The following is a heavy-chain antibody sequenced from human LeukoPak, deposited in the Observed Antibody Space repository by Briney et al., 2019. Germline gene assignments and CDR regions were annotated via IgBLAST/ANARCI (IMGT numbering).Heavy chain of an antibody. CDR1: GGSFSGYY. CDR3: ATFPGIVNTHYAFDI. CDR2: INHSGRT. V-gene: IGHV4-34*01. Sequence: PSETLSLTCTVYGGSFSGYYWSWTRQPPGKGLEWIGEINHSGRTQYNPSLKSRVTISVDTSKNQFSLNLSSVTAVDTGVYYCATFPGIVNTHYAFDIWGKGTMVTVSS. D-gene: IGHD3-16*01. J-gene: IGHJ3*02.